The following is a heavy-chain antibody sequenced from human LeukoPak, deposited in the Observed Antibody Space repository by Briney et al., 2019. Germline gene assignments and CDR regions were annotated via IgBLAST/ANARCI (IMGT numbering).Heavy chain of an antibody. V-gene: IGHV3-74*01. D-gene: IGHD2-21*02. CDR3: ATVFDF. CDR1: GFTLSSNW. J-gene: IGHJ5*01. CDR2: IDDVGSGT. Sequence: GGSLRLSCAVSGFTLSSNWMHWVRQVPGKGLEWVSRIDDVGSGTSYADSVKGRFTISRDDANNTVYLQMNSLRAEDTAVYYCATVFDFWGQGTLVTVSS.